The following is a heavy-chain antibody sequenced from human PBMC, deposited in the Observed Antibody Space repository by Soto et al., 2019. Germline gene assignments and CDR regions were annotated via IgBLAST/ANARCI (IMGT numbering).Heavy chain of an antibody. V-gene: IGHV1-3*01. CDR3: VRRHVSATGIDWFDP. CDR1: GYTFTSYV. Sequence: ASVKVSCKASGYTFTSYVIHWVRQAPGQRLEWMGWINAANGDTKYSPKFQGRVTITRDTSASTAYTELSSLRSEDTAVYYCVRRHVSATGIDWFDPWGQGTLVTVSS. CDR2: INAANGDT. J-gene: IGHJ5*02. D-gene: IGHD6-13*01.